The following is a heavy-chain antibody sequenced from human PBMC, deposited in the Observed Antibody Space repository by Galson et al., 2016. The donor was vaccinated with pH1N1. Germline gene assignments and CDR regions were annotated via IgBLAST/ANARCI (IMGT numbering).Heavy chain of an antibody. CDR2: ILYDGTNE. V-gene: IGHV3-30*14. CDR3: ARDSEYSGHEGFH. D-gene: IGHD5-12*01. CDR1: GFTFTSYA. Sequence: SLRLSCAASGFTFTSYAMHWVRQAPGKGLEWVAVILYDGTNEYYADSVKGRFTISRDKTQSTVYLTMNSLRTEDTAVYYCARDSEYSGHEGFHWAQGTLVIVSS. J-gene: IGHJ4*02.